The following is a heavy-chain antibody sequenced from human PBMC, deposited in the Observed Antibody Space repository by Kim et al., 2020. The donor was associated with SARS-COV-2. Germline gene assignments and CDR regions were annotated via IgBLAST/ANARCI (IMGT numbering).Heavy chain of an antibody. Sequence: SVKVSCKASGGTFSSYAISWVRQAPGQGLEWMGGIIPIFGTANYAQKFQGRVTITADESTSTAYMELSSLRSEDTAVYYCAGGAVRGVILRCWFDPWGQGTLVTVSS. CDR3: AGGAVRGVILRCWFDP. CDR1: GGTFSSYA. D-gene: IGHD3-10*01. CDR2: IIPIFGTA. J-gene: IGHJ5*02. V-gene: IGHV1-69*13.